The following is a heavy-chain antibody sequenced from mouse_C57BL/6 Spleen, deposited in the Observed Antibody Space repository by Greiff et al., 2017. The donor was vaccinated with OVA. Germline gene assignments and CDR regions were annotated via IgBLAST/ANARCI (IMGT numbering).Heavy chain of an antibody. Sequence: QVQLKESGPELVKPGASVKISCKASGYAFSSSWMNWVKQRPGKGLEWIGRIYPGDGDTNYNGKFKGKATLTADKSSSTAYMQLSSLTSEDSAVYFCARSTVGPWFAYWGQGTLVTVSA. V-gene: IGHV1-82*01. CDR2: IYPGDGDT. CDR1: GYAFSSSW. D-gene: IGHD1-1*01. J-gene: IGHJ3*01. CDR3: ARSTVGPWFAY.